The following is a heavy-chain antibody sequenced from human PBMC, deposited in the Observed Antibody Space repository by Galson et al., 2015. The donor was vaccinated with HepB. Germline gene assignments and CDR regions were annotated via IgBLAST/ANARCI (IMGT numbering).Heavy chain of an antibody. D-gene: IGHD4-17*01. J-gene: IGHJ4*02. CDR2: ISGSGGRT. CDR3: AKDDGAYGGYHGLFDY. CDR1: GFSFSSNW. Sequence: SLRLSCAASGFSFSSNWMSWVRQAPGKGLEWVSAISGSGGRTYYADSVKGRLTISRDNSKNTLYLQMNSLRAEDTAVYYCAKDDGAYGGYHGLFDYWGQGTLVTVSS. V-gene: IGHV3-23*01.